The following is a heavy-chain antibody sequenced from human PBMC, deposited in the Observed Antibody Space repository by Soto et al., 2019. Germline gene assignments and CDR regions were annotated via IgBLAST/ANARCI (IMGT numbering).Heavy chain of an antibody. CDR1: GFTFSDYY. CDR2: SSNSGTYT. CDR3: ARSGDNYNVLDY. D-gene: IGHD3-10*02. Sequence: GGSLRLSCVASGFTFSDYYMSWVRQAPGKGLEWLSYSSNSGTYTKYAGSVKGRFSISRDNAKNSLYLQINSLRGEDTAIYYCARSGDNYNVLDYWGQGTPVTVSS. J-gene: IGHJ4*02. V-gene: IGHV3-11*06.